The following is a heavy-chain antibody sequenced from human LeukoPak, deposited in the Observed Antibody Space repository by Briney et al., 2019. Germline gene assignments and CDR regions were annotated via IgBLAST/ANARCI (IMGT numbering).Heavy chain of an antibody. D-gene: IGHD5-18*01. V-gene: IGHV3-53*01. J-gene: IGHJ6*02. CDR2: IFSGGAT. Sequence: PGGSLRLSCAASGFTVSTNYMSWVRQAPGKGLEWVSIIFSGGATYYADSVKGRFTISRENSKNTLYLQMTNLRVEDTAVYYCAREVGDTALNYFGTDVWGQGTTVIVS. CDR3: AREVGDTALNYFGTDV. CDR1: GFTVSTNY.